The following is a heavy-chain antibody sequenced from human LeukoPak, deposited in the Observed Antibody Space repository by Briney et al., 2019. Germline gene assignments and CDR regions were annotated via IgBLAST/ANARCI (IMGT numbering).Heavy chain of an antibody. CDR2: ISSSGSTI. CDR3: AREKASTTGTTDYDY. J-gene: IGHJ4*02. CDR1: GFTFSSYE. V-gene: IGHV3-48*03. D-gene: IGHD1-1*01. Sequence: PGGSLTLSCAASGFTFSSYEMNWVRQAPGKGLEWVSYISSSGSTIYYADSVKGRFTISRDNSKNSLYLQMNSLRAEDTAVYYCAREKASTTGTTDYDYWGQGTLVTVSS.